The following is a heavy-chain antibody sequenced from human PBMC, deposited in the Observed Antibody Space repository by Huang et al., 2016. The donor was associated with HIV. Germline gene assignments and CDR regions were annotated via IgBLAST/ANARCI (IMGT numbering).Heavy chain of an antibody. J-gene: IGHJ4*02. Sequence: QVQLVQSGAEVKKPGASVKVSCKASGYTFTRYGISWVRQAPGQGVEWRGWISAYNGNTNHAQKFQGRVTMTTDTSTSTAYMELRSLISDDTVVYYCARDVPGSSWEFDYWGQGTLVTVSP. D-gene: IGHD6-13*01. V-gene: IGHV1-18*01. CDR1: GYTFTRYG. CDR3: ARDVPGSSWEFDY. CDR2: ISAYNGNT.